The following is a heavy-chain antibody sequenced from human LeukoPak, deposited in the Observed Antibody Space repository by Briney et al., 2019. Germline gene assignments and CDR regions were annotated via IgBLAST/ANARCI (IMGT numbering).Heavy chain of an antibody. V-gene: IGHV1-18*01. D-gene: IGHD3-22*01. J-gene: IGHJ4*02. CDR1: GYTFTSYG. CDR3: ARVRAPYYYDSSGYYEY. Sequence: GASVKVSCMAPGYTFTSYGISWVRQAPGQGLEWMGWISAYNGNANYAQKLQGGVTMTTDTSASTAYMELRSLRSDDTAVYYCARVRAPYYYDSSGYYEYWGQGTLVTVSS. CDR2: ISAYNGNA.